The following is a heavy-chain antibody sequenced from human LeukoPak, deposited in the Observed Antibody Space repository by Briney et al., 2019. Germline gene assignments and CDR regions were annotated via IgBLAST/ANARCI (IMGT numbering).Heavy chain of an antibody. CDR1: GYTFTGYY. CDR3: ATGYYDYVWGSYRPPFDY. D-gene: IGHD3-16*02. J-gene: IGHJ4*02. V-gene: IGHV1-2*02. Sequence: ASVKVSCKASGYTFTGYYMHWVRQAPGQGLEWMGWINPNSGGTNYAQKFQGRVTMTRDTSISTAYMELSSLRSEDTAVYYCATGYYDYVWGSYRPPFDYWGQGTLVTVSS. CDR2: INPNSGGT.